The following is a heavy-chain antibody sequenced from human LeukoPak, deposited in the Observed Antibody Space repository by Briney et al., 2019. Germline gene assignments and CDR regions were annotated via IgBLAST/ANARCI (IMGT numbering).Heavy chain of an antibody. CDR3: ARDKVSGPTLLDY. V-gene: IGHV3-7*01. Sequence: GGSLRLSCAASGFTFSEYWMSWVRQVPGKGLEWVANMKQDGSEIYFVDSVKGRFTISRDNAKNSLFLQMNSLRVDDTAVYYCARDKVSGPTLLDYWGQGTLVTVSS. D-gene: IGHD5/OR15-5a*01. CDR2: MKQDGSEI. CDR1: GFTFSEYW. J-gene: IGHJ4*02.